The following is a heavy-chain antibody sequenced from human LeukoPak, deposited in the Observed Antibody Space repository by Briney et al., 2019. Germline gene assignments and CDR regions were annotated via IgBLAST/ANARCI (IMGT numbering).Heavy chain of an antibody. CDR3: AKSSGFNWFDP. Sequence: GGTLRLSCAASGFTFSSYSMNWVRQAPGKGLEWVSYISSSSSTIYYADSVKGRFTISRDNGKNSLYLQMNSLRAEDTALYYCAKSSGFNWFDPWGQGTLVTVSS. D-gene: IGHD6-25*01. V-gene: IGHV3-48*04. CDR1: GFTFSSYS. J-gene: IGHJ5*02. CDR2: ISSSSSTI.